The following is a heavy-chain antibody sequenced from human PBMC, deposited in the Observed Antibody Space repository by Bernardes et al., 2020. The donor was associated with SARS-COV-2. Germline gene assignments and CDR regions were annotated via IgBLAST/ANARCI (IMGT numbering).Heavy chain of an antibody. D-gene: IGHD1-26*01. CDR2: IYYSGST. CDR3: ASGGWVLPNDY. CDR1: GGSITSYY. V-gene: IGHV4-59*08. J-gene: IGHJ4*02. Sequence: SETLSLTCTVSGGSITSYYWSWIRQPPGKGLEWNGYIYYSGSTNYNPSLKSRVTISVDTSKTQFSLKLSAVTTADTAVYYCASGGWVLPNDYWVQGTLVIVS.